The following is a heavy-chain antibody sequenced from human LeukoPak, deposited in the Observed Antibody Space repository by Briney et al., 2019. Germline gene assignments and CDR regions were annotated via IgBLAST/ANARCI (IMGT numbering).Heavy chain of an antibody. V-gene: IGHV4-39*01. Sequence: PSETLSLTCTVSGGSISSSGYYWGWIRQPPGKGLEWIGSMYYSGSTYYNPSLKSRVTISVDTSKNQFSLKLSSVTAADTAVYYCARHLVPYFYYYINVWGKGTTVTVSS. CDR3: ARHLVPYFYYYINV. CDR1: GGSISSSGYY. J-gene: IGHJ6*03. CDR2: MYYSGST. D-gene: IGHD2-2*01.